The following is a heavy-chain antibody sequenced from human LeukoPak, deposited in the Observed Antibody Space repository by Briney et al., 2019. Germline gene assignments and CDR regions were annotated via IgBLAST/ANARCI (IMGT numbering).Heavy chain of an antibody. J-gene: IGHJ6*02. CDR3: ARGHSSSSPYFCNGMDV. CDR1: GASISSGGHW. CDR2: IYYSGNT. Sequence: SETLSLTCSLSGASISSGGHWWTWLRQHPVKGLEWIGYIYYSGNTYYNPSLESRVSISVDTSANQFSLRLSSVTAADTAVYYCARGHSSSSPYFCNGMDVWGQGTTVTVSS. V-gene: IGHV4-31*03. D-gene: IGHD6-6*01.